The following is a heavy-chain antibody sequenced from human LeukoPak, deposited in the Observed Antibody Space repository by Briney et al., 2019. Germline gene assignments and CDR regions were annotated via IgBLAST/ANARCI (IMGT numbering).Heavy chain of an antibody. Sequence: PGRSLRLSCAASGFTFSNYGMYWVRQALGKGLEWVAVISYDGSNKYYADSVKGRFTISRDNSKNTLYLQMNSLGAEDTAVYYCAKDLFGMVRSFDYWGQGTLVTVSS. CDR1: GFTFSNYG. D-gene: IGHD3-10*01. J-gene: IGHJ4*02. CDR3: AKDLFGMVRSFDY. V-gene: IGHV3-30*18. CDR2: ISYDGSNK.